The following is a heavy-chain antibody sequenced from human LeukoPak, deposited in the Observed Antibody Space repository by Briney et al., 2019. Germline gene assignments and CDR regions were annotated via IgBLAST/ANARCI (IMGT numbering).Heavy chain of an antibody. CDR1: GFTFDDYA. CDR3: ARVFNSGWYEVDY. CDR2: IKQDGSEK. Sequence: GGSLRLSCAASGFTFDDYAMHWVRQAPGKGLEWVANIKQDGSEKYYVDSVKGRFTISRDNAKNSLYLQMNSLRAEDTAVYYCARVFNSGWYEVDYWGQGTLVTVSS. V-gene: IGHV3-7*01. D-gene: IGHD6-19*01. J-gene: IGHJ4*02.